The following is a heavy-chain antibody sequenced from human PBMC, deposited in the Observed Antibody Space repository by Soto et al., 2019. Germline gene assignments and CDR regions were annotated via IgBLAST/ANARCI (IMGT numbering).Heavy chain of an antibody. CDR2: ISSSSSYI. CDR1: GFTFSSYS. CDR3: AREAISSSWLGGYYFDY. J-gene: IGHJ4*02. Sequence: EVQLVESGGGLVNPGGSLRLSCAASGFTFSSYSMNWVRQAPGKGLEWVTSISSSSSYIYYADSVKGRFTISRDNAKNSLYLQMNSLRAEDTAVYYCAREAISSSWLGGYYFDYWCQGTLVTVSS. V-gene: IGHV3-21*01. D-gene: IGHD6-13*01.